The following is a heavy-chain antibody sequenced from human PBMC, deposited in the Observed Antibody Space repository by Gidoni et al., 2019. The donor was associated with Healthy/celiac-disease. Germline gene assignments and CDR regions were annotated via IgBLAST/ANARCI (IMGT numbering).Heavy chain of an antibody. J-gene: IGHJ6*02. CDR2: ISGSGGST. CDR3: AKERYCSSTSCYNRPYYYYGMDV. D-gene: IGHD2-2*02. Sequence: EVQLLESGGGLVQPGGSLRLSCAASGFTFSGYAMSWVRQAPGKGLEGVSAISGSGGSTYYADSVKGRFTISRDNSKNTLYLQMNSLRAEDTAVYYCAKERYCSSTSCYNRPYYYYGMDVWGQGTTVTVSS. V-gene: IGHV3-23*01. CDR1: GFTFSGYA.